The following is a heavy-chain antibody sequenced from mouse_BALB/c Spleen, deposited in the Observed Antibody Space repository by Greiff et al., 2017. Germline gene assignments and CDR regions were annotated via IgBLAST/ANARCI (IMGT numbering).Heavy chain of an antibody. V-gene: IGHV1S135*01. CDR2: IDPYNGGT. CDR1: GFSFNDSN. D-gene: IGHD2-10*02. CDR3: ARSEYGNYDGVAY. J-gene: IGHJ3*01. Sequence: EVQLQQSGPELVKPGASVKVSCKASGFSFNDSNMHWVKQSHGKSLEWIGYIDPYNGGTRYDQKFKGKATLTVDKSSSTAFMHLNSLTSEDSAFYDCARSEYGNYDGVAYWGQGTLVTVSA.